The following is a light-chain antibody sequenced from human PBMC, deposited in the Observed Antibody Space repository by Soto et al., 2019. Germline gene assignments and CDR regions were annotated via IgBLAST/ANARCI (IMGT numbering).Light chain of an antibody. J-gene: IGKJ3*01. CDR1: QSISSW. CDR2: KAS. Sequence: DIQMTHSPATLSASVGGRFTITCRASQSISSWLAWYQQKPGKAPKLLIYKASSLESGVPSRFSGSGSGTEFTLTISRLQTEDIPTYYCQKYSGAPFTFGHGTKVDI. CDR3: QKYSGAPFT. V-gene: IGKV1-5*03.